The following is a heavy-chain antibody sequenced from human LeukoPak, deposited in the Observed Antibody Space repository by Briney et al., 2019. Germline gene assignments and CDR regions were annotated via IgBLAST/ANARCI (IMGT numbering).Heavy chain of an antibody. CDR1: GFTFSSYS. Sequence: GGPLRLSCAASGFTFSSYSMNWVRQAPGKGLEWVSAISISGSKTYYADSVKGRFTISRDNSKNTLYLQMNSLRAEDTAVYYCANEIRPNDYWGQGTQVTISS. CDR3: ANEIRPNDY. J-gene: IGHJ4*02. V-gene: IGHV3-23*01. CDR2: ISISGSKT. D-gene: IGHD4-17*01.